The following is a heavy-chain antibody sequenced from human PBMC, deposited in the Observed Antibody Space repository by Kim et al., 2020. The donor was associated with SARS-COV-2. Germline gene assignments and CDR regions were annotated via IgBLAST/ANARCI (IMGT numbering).Heavy chain of an antibody. J-gene: IGHJ3*02. CDR3: AKDMGIGYCSSTSCSTHAFDI. Sequence: GGSLRLSCAASGFTFDDYAMHWVRQAPGKGLEWVSGISWNSGSIGYADSVNGRFTISRDNAKNSLYLQMNSLRAEDTALYYCAKDMGIGYCSSTSCSTHAFDIWGQGTMVTVSS. V-gene: IGHV3-9*01. CDR2: ISWNSGSI. D-gene: IGHD2-2*01. CDR1: GFTFDDYA.